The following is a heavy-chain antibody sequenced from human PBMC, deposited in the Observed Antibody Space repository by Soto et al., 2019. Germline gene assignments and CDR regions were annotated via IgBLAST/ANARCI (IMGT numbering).Heavy chain of an antibody. CDR3: ARTVTRYYGDD. CDR2: ILLTGGDT. Sequence: GGSLRLSCAASGFTLSAYAMNWVRQAPGKGLEWVSILLTGGDTFYADSVKGRFTISRDNSKNILYLQMDSLRAGDTALYYCARTVTRYYGDDWGPGTLVTVSS. J-gene: IGHJ4*01. V-gene: IGHV3-23*01. D-gene: IGHD1-1*01. CDR1: GFTLSAYA.